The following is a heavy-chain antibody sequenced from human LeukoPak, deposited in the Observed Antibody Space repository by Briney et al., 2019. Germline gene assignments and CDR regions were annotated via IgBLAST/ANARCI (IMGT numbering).Heavy chain of an antibody. J-gene: IGHJ4*02. Sequence: GGSLRLSCAASGFTFSDYYMSWIRQAPGKGLEWVSSISSSSSYIYYADSVKGRFTISRDNSKNTLYLQMNSLRAEDTAVYYCARLEMATMGFDYWGQGTLVTVSS. V-gene: IGHV3-11*03. CDR3: ARLEMATMGFDY. CDR1: GFTFSDYY. D-gene: IGHD5-24*01. CDR2: ISSSSSYI.